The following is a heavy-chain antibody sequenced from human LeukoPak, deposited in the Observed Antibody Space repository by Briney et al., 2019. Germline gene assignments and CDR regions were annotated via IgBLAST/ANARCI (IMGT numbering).Heavy chain of an antibody. V-gene: IGHV4-39*01. CDR3: ARHNGDYVAFDI. Sequence: SETPSLTCTVSGGSISSSSYYWGWIRQPPGKGLEWIGSIYYSGSTYYNPSLKSRVTISVDTSKNQFSLKLSSVTAADTAVYYCARHNGDYVAFDIWGQGTMVTVSS. D-gene: IGHD4-17*01. CDR2: IYYSGST. J-gene: IGHJ3*02. CDR1: GGSISSSSYY.